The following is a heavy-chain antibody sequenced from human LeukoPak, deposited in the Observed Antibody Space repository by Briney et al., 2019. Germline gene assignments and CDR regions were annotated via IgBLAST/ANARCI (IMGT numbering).Heavy chain of an antibody. V-gene: IGHV3-48*03. D-gene: IGHD4-17*01. CDR1: GFTFSNYE. J-gene: IGHJ3*02. CDR3: ASLASKPDYVGFDAFDI. CDR2: ISSSGSTI. Sequence: GGSLRFSCSASGFTFSNYEMNWVRQAPGKGLEWVSYISSSGSTIYYADSVKGRFTISRDNAKNSLYLQMNSLRAEDTAVYYCASLASKPDYVGFDAFDIWGQGTMVTVSS.